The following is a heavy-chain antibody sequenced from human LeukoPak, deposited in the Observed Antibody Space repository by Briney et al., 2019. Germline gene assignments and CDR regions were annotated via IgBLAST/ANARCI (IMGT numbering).Heavy chain of an antibody. J-gene: IGHJ4*02. CDR2: INPNSGGT. Sequence: GASVKVSCKASGYTFTGYYMHWVRQAPGQGLEWVGWINPNSGGTNYAQKFQGRVTMTRDTSISTAYMELSRLRSDDTAVYYCASPNPSYCSGGSCYYDYWGQGTLVTVSS. V-gene: IGHV1-2*02. CDR1: GYTFTGYY. D-gene: IGHD2-15*01. CDR3: ASPNPSYCSGGSCYYDY.